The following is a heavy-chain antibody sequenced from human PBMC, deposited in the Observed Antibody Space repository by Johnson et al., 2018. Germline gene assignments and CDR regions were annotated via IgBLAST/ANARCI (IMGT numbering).Heavy chain of an antibody. CDR3: AKDGHDYSGSNDGFDL. Sequence: EVQLVETGGGLVQPGGSLRLSCVASGFSFSKYELNWVRQAPGKGLDWVSVVYPGGGTKYADSVKGRFTISRDNSKNTFYLQMNSLRAEDTAVYYCAKDGHDYSGSNDGFDLGGRGTLVTVSS. CDR1: GFSFSKYE. V-gene: IGHV3-23*04. D-gene: IGHD3-10*01. J-gene: IGHJ3*01. CDR2: VYPGGGT.